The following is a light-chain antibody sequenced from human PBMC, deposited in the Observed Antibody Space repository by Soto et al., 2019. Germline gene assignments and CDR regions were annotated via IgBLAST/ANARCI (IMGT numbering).Light chain of an antibody. J-gene: IGKJ1*01. CDR1: QSVSSNY. CDR2: GAS. V-gene: IGKV3-20*01. Sequence: ALTQSPGTLSSSPGERATLSCRASQSVSSNYLAWYQQKPGQAPRLLIYGASSRATGIPDRFSGSGSGTDFTLTTDRMESEDFAVYFCQQYGDLPWTFGQGTKVEN. CDR3: QQYGDLPWT.